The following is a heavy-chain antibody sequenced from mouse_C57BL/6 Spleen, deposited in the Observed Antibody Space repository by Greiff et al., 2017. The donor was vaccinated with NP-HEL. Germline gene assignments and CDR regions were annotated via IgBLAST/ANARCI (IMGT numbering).Heavy chain of an antibody. J-gene: IGHJ4*01. CDR3: ASMDYYGSSDAMDY. CDR2: IHPNSGST. V-gene: IGHV1-64*01. CDR1: GYTFTSYW. D-gene: IGHD1-1*01. Sequence: QVQLQQPGAELVKPGASVKLSCKASGYTFTSYWMHWVKQRPGQGLEWIGMIHPNSGSTNYTEKFKSKATLTVDKSSSTAYMQLSSLTSEDSAVYYGASMDYYGSSDAMDYWGQGTSVTVSS.